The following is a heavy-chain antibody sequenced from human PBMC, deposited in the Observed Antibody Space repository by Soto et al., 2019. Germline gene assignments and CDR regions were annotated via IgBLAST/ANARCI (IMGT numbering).Heavy chain of an antibody. Sequence: GGSLRLSCAASGFTVSSNYMSWVRQAPGKGLEWVSVIYSGGSTYYADSVKGRFTISRDNSKNTLYLQMNSPRAEDTAVYYCARITHRITMIVVGGAFDIWGQGTMVTVSS. D-gene: IGHD3-22*01. CDR1: GFTVSSNY. J-gene: IGHJ3*02. CDR3: ARITHRITMIVVGGAFDI. CDR2: IYSGGST. V-gene: IGHV3-53*01.